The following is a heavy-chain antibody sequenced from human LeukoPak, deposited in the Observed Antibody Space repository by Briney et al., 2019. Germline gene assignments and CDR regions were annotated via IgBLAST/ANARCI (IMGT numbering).Heavy chain of an antibody. Sequence: SGPVLVKPTETLTLTCTVSGFSLSTPRVGVSWIRQPPGKALEWLAHIFSNDEKSYSTSLKNKLTISKDTSKSQVVLTMTNMDPVDTATYYCARQTYNYGSGYVYYFDYWGQGALVTVSS. D-gene: IGHD3-10*01. CDR2: IFSNDEK. V-gene: IGHV2-26*01. J-gene: IGHJ4*02. CDR3: ARQTYNYGSGYVYYFDY. CDR1: GFSLSTPRVG.